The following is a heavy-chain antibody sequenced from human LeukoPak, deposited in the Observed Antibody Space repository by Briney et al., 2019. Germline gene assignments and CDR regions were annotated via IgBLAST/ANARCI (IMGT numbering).Heavy chain of an antibody. CDR1: GYTLTELS. D-gene: IGHD3-9*01. J-gene: IGHJ4*02. CDR2: FDPEDGET. V-gene: IGHV1-24*01. CDR3: ATAPPDILTGYYRVMWTAVFVY. Sequence: ASVKVSCMVSGYTLTELSMHWVRQAPGKGLEWMGGFDPEDGETIYAQKFQGRVTMTEDTSTDTAYMELSSLRSEDTAVYYCATAPPDILTGYYRVMWTAVFVYWGQGTLVTVSS.